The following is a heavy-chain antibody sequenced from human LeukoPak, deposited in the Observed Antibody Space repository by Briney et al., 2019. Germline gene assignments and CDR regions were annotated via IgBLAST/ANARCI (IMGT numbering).Heavy chain of an antibody. D-gene: IGHD6-13*01. V-gene: IGHV3-7*01. CDR1: GFTFSSYW. CDR2: IKQDGSEK. Sequence: GGSLRLSCAASGFTFSSYWMSWVRQAPGKGLEWVANIKQDGSEKYYMDSVKGRFIMSRDNANNSLNLQMNSLRAEDTAVYYCARDQYSSSWVTSYYYYYMDVWGKGTTVTVSS. J-gene: IGHJ6*03. CDR3: ARDQYSSSWVTSYYYYYMDV.